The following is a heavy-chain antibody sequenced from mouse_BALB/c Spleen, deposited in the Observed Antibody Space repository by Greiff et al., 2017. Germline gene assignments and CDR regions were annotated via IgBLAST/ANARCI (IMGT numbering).Heavy chain of an antibody. CDR3: ARVRDYYGSSYFYAMDY. CDR1: GYTFTSYT. J-gene: IGHJ4*01. V-gene: IGHV1-4*01. Sequence: VQLQQSGAELARPGASVKMSCKASGYTFTSYTMHWVKQRPGQGLEWIGYINPSSGYTNYNQKFKDKATLTADKSSSTAYMQLSSLTSEDSAVYYCARVRDYYGSSYFYAMDYWGQGTSVTVSS. CDR2: INPSSGYT. D-gene: IGHD1-1*01.